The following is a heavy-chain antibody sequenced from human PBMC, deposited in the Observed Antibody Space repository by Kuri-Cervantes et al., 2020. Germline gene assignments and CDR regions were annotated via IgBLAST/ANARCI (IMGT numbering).Heavy chain of an antibody. Sequence: GESLKISCKVSGYTLTELSMHWVRQAPGKGLEWMGGFDPEDGETIYAQKFQGRVTMTEDTSTDTAYMELSSLRSEDTAVYYCARVAAGFGVVTAFFDYWGQGTLVTVSS. CDR2: FDPEDGET. D-gene: IGHD2-21*02. V-gene: IGHV1-24*01. CDR1: GYTLTELS. J-gene: IGHJ4*02. CDR3: ARVAAGFGVVTAFFDY.